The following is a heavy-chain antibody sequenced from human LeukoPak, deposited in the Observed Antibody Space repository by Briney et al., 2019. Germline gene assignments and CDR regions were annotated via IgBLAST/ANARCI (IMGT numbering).Heavy chain of an antibody. D-gene: IGHD2-2*01. J-gene: IGHJ3*02. V-gene: IGHV1-24*01. CDR2: FDPEDGET. CDR1: GYTLTELS. Sequence: GSSVKVSCKVSGYTLTELSMHWVRQAPGKGLEWMGGFDPEDGETIYAQKFQGRVTMTEDTSTDTAYMELSSLRSDDTAVYYCARTDIVVVPAAFIGPRRAFDIWGQGTMVTVSS. CDR3: ARTDIVVVPAAFIGPRRAFDI.